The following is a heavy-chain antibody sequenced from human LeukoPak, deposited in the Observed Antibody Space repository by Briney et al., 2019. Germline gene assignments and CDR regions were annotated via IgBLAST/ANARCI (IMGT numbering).Heavy chain of an antibody. D-gene: IGHD3-10*01. J-gene: IGHJ4*02. V-gene: IGHV3-74*01. CDR2: TNHDGNNP. CDR1: GFTFSTYL. CDR3: TLAVIGFNY. Sequence: GGSLRLSCEVSGFTFSTYLMHWVRQAPGKGLMWVSSTNHDGNNPTYADSVRGRFTISRDTAKNTMFPQMNSLRAEDTAVYYCTLAVIGFNYWGQGTLVTVSS.